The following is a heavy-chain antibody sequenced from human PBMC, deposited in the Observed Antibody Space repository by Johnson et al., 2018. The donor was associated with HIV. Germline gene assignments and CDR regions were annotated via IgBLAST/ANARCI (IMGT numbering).Heavy chain of an antibody. CDR1: GFTFSSYD. CDR2: IGTAGDT. Sequence: VQLVESGGGVVRPGGSLRLSCAASGFTFSSYDMHWVRQATGKGLEWVSAIGTAGDTYYPGSVKGRFTISRENAKNSLYLQMNSLRAEDTAVYYCARPRVSSGRHGAFDIWGQGTMVTVSS. J-gene: IGHJ3*02. D-gene: IGHD3-22*01. CDR3: ARPRVSSGRHGAFDI. V-gene: IGHV3-13*01.